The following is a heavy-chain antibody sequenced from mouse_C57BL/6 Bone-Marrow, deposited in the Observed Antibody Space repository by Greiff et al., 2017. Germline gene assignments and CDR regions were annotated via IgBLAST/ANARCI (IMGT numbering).Heavy chain of an antibody. Sequence: EVQLVESGPGLVKPSQSLSLTCSVTGYSITSGYYWNWIRQFPGNKLEWMGYISYDGSNNYNPYLKNRISITRDSSKNQFFLKLNSVTPEDTATYYCARDNYGSSYAWFAYWGQGTLGTVSA. V-gene: IGHV3-6*01. J-gene: IGHJ3*01. CDR3: ARDNYGSSYAWFAY. CDR2: ISYDGSN. D-gene: IGHD1-1*01. CDR1: GYSITSGYY.